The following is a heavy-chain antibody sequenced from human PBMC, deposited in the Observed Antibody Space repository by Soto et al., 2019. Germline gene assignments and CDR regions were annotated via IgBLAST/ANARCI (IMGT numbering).Heavy chain of an antibody. CDR1: GFTLSSHA. D-gene: IGHD2-21*02. CDR2: IDKDGAAT. V-gene: IGHV3-23*01. Sequence: EVQLLESGGGLVQPGGSLRLSCAASGFTLSSHAMTWVRQAPSKGLEWVSSIDKDGAATYYADSVKGRFTISRDTAKNTLLLQMNSLRAEDTALYYCAKELRPNDYWGQGTLVTVSS. J-gene: IGHJ4*02. CDR3: AKELRPNDY.